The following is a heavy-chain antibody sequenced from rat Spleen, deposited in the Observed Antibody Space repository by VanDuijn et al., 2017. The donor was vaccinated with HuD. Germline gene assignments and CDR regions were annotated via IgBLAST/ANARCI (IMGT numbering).Heavy chain of an antibody. V-gene: IGHV2S54*01. Sequence: QVHLKESGPGLVQPSQTLSLTCTVSGFSLTSNSVHWVRQPPGKGLEWMGGIWGNGNTDYNSGLKSRLSISRDTSKSLVFLKMNSLQTEDTAIYYCTREDWYFDFWGPRIMVTVSS. CDR2: IWGNGNT. CDR1: GFSLTSNS. J-gene: IGHJ1*01. CDR3: TREDWYFDF.